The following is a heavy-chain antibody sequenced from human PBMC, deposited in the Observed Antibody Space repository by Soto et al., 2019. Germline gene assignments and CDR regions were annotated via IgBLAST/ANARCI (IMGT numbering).Heavy chain of an antibody. V-gene: IGHV5-10-1*01. Sequence: XESLKISCQVSGYRFTSYWLTWVRQVPGKGLECLGRIEPRDSYTNYSPSFQGHVTISVDKSINTAYLQWNSLKASDTAIYYCARVGATTLHYFDYWGQGTLVTVSS. CDR1: GYRFTSYW. D-gene: IGHD1-26*01. J-gene: IGHJ4*02. CDR3: ARVGATTLHYFDY. CDR2: IEPRDSYT.